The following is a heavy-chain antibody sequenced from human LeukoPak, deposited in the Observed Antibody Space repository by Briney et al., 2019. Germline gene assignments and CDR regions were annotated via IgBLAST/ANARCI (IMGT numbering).Heavy chain of an antibody. CDR1: GGSISSSSYY. V-gene: IGHV4-39*07. Sequence: KASETLSLTCTVSGGSISSSSYYWGWIRQPPGKGLEWIGSIYYSGSTYYNPSLKSRVTISVDTSKNQFSLRLSSVTAADTAVYYCARFLRWSPWGIKGVAATERYDYWGQGTLVTVSS. D-gene: IGHD2-15*01. CDR2: IYYSGST. J-gene: IGHJ4*02. CDR3: ARFLRWSPWGIKGVAATERYDY.